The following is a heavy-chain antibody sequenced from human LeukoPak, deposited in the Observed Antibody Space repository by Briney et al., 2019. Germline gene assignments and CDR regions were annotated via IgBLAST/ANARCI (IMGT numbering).Heavy chain of an antibody. J-gene: IGHJ6*02. CDR3: ASGSGSHNYYYYGMDV. Sequence: SETLSLTCTVSGGSISSYYWSWIRQPPGKGLEWIGYIYYSGSTNYNPSLKSRATISVDTSKNQFSLKLSSVTAADTAVYYCASGSGSHNYYYYGMDVWGQGTTVTVSS. D-gene: IGHD3-10*01. CDR2: IYYSGST. CDR1: GGSISSYY. V-gene: IGHV4-59*01.